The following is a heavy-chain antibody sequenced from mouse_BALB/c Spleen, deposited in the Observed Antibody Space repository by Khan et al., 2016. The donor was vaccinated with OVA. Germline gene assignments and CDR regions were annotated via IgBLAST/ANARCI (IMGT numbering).Heavy chain of an antibody. J-gene: IGHJ3*01. CDR3: ARPYDGD. CDR2: ILPGSGST. Sequence: QVQLKQSGTELMKPGASVKISCKASGYTFSNYWIDWVNQRPGHGLEWIGEILPGSGSTYYNDKFKGKATFTADTASNTAYLQLNSLKSEDSAVCYCARPYDGDCAQGTLVTVSA. V-gene: IGHV1-9*01. CDR1: GYTFSNYW. D-gene: IGHD2-12*01.